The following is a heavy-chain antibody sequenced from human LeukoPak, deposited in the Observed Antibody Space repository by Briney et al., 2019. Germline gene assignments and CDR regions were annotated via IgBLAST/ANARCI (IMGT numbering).Heavy chain of an antibody. CDR3: ATIWAYSGYDFSDY. CDR2: ISGSGGST. V-gene: IGHV3-23*01. D-gene: IGHD5-12*01. J-gene: IGHJ4*02. Sequence: QPGGSLRLSCAASGFTFSSYAMGWVRQAPGKGLEWVSAISGSGGSTYYADSVKGRFTISRDNSKNTLYLQMNSLRAEDTAVYYCATIWAYSGYDFSDYWGQGTLVTVSS. CDR1: GFTFSSYA.